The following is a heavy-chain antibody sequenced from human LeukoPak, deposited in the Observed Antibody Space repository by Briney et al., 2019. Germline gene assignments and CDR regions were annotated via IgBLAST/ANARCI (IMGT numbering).Heavy chain of an antibody. CDR1: GFXFSSSW. Sequence: GGSLRLSCAASGFXFSSSWMYWVRQAPGKGLVWVSRINSDESITTYADSVKGRSTISRGNAKNTLYLQMNSLRAEDTAVYYCARGLVPGFLDYWGQGTPVTVSS. D-gene: IGHD4-11*01. J-gene: IGHJ4*02. V-gene: IGHV3-74*01. CDR3: ARGLVPGFLDY. CDR2: INSDESIT.